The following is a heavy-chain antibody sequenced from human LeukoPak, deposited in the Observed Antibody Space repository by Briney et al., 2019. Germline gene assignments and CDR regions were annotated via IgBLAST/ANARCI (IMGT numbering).Heavy chain of an antibody. Sequence: ASVMVSCKASGSTFTSYDINLVREATGQGLEWMGWMNPNSGNTGYAQKFQGRVNMTRNTSISTAYMELSSLRSEDSAVYYCARGNRQPRITGTYYFYYWGQGTLVTVSS. V-gene: IGHV1-8*01. CDR2: MNPNSGNT. CDR3: ARGNRQPRITGTYYFYY. CDR1: GSTFTSYD. J-gene: IGHJ4*02. D-gene: IGHD1-20*01.